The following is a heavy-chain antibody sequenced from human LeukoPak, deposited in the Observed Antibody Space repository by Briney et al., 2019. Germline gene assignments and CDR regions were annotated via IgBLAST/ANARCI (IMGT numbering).Heavy chain of an antibody. J-gene: IGHJ4*02. V-gene: IGHV3-11*01. Sequence: GGSLRLSCAASGFTCSDYYMSWIRQPPGKGLEWVSYTSRSGDTMYYADSVRGRFAISRDNAKNSLYLQMNSLRAEDTAVYYCARAGVSADYWGQGTLVTVSS. CDR1: GFTCSDYY. CDR2: TSRSGDTM. D-gene: IGHD3-3*01. CDR3: ARAGVSADY.